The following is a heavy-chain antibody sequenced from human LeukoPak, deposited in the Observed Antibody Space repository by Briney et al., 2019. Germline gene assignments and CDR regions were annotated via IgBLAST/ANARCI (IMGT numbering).Heavy chain of an antibody. V-gene: IGHV1-69*05. Sequence: ASVKVSCKASGGTFSSYAISWVRQAPGQGLEWMGGIIPIFGTANYAQKFQGRVTITTDESTSTAYMELSSLRSEDTAVYYCARGMVGPCSSTSCPMGYWGQGTLVTVSS. D-gene: IGHD2-2*01. J-gene: IGHJ4*02. CDR1: GGTFSSYA. CDR2: IIPIFGTA. CDR3: ARGMVGPCSSTSCPMGY.